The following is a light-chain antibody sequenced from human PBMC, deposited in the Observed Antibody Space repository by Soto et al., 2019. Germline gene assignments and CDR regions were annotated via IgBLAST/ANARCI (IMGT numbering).Light chain of an antibody. CDR3: TSFARLITPDIL. J-gene: IGLJ2*01. Sequence: QSALTQPPSASASPGQSVTIPCTGTATDIGGYNYVSWYHQLPGKAPKLIIYEVTKRPSGVPDRFSGPKSGNTASLTVSGLQAEDEGTYYCTSFARLITPDILFGGGTKLTVL. V-gene: IGLV2-8*01. CDR2: EVT. CDR1: ATDIGGYNY.